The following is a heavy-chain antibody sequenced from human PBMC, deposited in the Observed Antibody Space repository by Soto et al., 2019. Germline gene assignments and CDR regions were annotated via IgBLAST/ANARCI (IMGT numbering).Heavy chain of an antibody. CDR2: MNPNSGNT. J-gene: IGHJ6*02. D-gene: IGHD3-16*01. CDR1: GYTFTSYD. CDR3: ARAPFKGGNYYYSGMDV. Sequence: ASVKVSCKASGYTFTSYDINWVRQATGQGLEWMGWMNPNSGNTGYAQKFQGRVTMTRNTSISTAYMELSSLRSEDTAVYYCARAPFKGGNYYYSGMDVWGQGTTVTVSS. V-gene: IGHV1-8*01.